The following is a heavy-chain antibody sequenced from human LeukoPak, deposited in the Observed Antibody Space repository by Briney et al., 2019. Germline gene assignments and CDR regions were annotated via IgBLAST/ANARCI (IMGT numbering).Heavy chain of an antibody. CDR1: RFTSDDFG. Sequence: PGGSLRLSCATSRFTSDDFGIHWVRQASGKGLEWVCFISADGTSTFYADSVRGRFTISRDNSKNSLYLQMNSLRTEDTAFYYCAKETDNWGQGTLVTVSS. CDR2: ISADGTST. V-gene: IGHV3-43*02. J-gene: IGHJ4*02. CDR3: AKETDN.